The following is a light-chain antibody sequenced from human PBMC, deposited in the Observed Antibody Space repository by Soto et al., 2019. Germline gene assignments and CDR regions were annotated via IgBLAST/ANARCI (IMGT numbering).Light chain of an antibody. CDR3: QQTHSLPLS. V-gene: IGKV1-12*01. CDR2: ATS. Sequence: IQMTQSPSSVSASVGDRVTMTCRASQGVGGWLAWYQQKPGKVPKLLIYATSSLHSGVPSRFSGSGSGTDFTLSISSLQPEDCATYYCQQTHSLPLSVGPGTKVDIK. CDR1: QGVGGW. J-gene: IGKJ3*01.